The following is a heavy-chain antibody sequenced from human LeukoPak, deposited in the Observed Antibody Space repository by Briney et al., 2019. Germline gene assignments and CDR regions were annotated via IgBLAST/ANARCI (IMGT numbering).Heavy chain of an antibody. CDR1: GFPFSIYW. J-gene: IGHJ4*02. D-gene: IGHD1-1*01. Sequence: HPGGSLRLSCAASGFPFSIYWMSWVRQAPGKGLEWVANIDQDGREKYFVDSVRGRFTISRDNAKNSLYLQMNSLRAEDTAVYYCARDLDYYFDYWGQGTLVTVSS. V-gene: IGHV3-7*01. CDR3: ARDLDYYFDY. CDR2: IDQDGREK.